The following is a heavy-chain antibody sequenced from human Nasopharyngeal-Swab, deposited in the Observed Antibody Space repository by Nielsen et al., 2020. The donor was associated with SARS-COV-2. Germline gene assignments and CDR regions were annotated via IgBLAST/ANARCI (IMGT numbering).Heavy chain of an antibody. D-gene: IGHD6-13*01. Sequence: SETLSLTCAVYGGSFSGYYWSWVRQPPGKGLEWIGEINHSGSTNYNPSLKSRVTISVDTSKNQFSLKLSSVTAADTAVYYCARGGSSSWYYYYYGMDVWGQGTTVTSP. CDR2: INHSGST. J-gene: IGHJ6*02. CDR1: GGSFSGYY. CDR3: ARGGSSSWYYYYYGMDV. V-gene: IGHV4-34*01.